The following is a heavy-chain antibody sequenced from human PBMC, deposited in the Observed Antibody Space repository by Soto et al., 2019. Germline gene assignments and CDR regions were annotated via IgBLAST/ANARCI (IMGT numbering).Heavy chain of an antibody. J-gene: IGHJ6*04. CDR2: ISWNSGSI. CDR3: AKDGETYDYCSSTSCPMDV. CDR1: GFTFDDYA. Sequence: EVQLVESGGGLVQPGRSLRLSCAASGFTFDDYAMHWVRQAPGKGLEWVSGISWNSGSIGYADSVKGRFTISRDNAKNSLYLQMNSLRAEDTALYYCAKDGETYDYCSSTSCPMDVWGKGTTVTVSP. D-gene: IGHD2-2*01. V-gene: IGHV3-9*01.